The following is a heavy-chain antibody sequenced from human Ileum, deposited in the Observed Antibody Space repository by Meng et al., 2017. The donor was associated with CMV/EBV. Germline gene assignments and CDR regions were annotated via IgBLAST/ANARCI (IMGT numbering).Heavy chain of an antibody. CDR1: GFTFSRDA. J-gene: IGHJ4*02. CDR3: AKDGSTSWNSESDS. CDR2: TSAIGGGT. D-gene: IGHD6-13*01. Sequence: ASGFTFSRDAMTWVRQTPGKGLEWVSATSAIGGGTYYADSVKGRFTISRDNSKNTMYLQMNSLRVEDTAVYYCAKDGSTSWNSESDSWGQGTLVTVSS. V-gene: IGHV3-23*01.